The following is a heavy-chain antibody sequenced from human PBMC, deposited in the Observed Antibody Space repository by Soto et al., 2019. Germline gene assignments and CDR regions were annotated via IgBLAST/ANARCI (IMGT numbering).Heavy chain of an antibody. J-gene: IGHJ4*02. D-gene: IGHD2-2*01. CDR2: INPSTGVR. V-gene: IGHV1-2*06. CDR1: GYTFIDNL. CDR3: ARGYCSTSDCSDYFDY. Sequence: ASVKVSCKTSGYTFIDNLMHWVRQAPGQGLEWMALINPSTGVRNYAQKFQGRVTMTWDTSINTAYMELSRLRSDDTAIYYCARGYCSTSDCSDYFDYWGQGTLVTVSS.